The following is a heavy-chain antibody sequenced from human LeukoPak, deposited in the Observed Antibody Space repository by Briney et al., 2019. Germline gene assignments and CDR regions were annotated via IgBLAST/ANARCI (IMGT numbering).Heavy chain of an antibody. CDR1: GFTFSSYG. CDR2: IRYDGSNK. D-gene: IGHD3-10*01. V-gene: IGHV3-30*02. Sequence: GGSLRLSCAASGFTFSSYGMHWVRQAPGKGLEWVAFIRYDGSNKYYADSVKGRFTTSRDNSKNTLYLQMNSLRAEDTAVYYCAKDSRSYYYGSGSFGYWGQGTLVTVSS. J-gene: IGHJ4*02. CDR3: AKDSRSYYYGSGSFGY.